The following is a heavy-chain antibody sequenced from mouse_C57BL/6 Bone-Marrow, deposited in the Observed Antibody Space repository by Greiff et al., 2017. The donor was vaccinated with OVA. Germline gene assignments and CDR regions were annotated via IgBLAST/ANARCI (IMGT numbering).Heavy chain of an antibody. D-gene: IGHD1-1*01. CDR3: AREGMYYGRSDVSYWYGDV. Sequence: QVQLQQPGTELVKPGASVKLSCKASGYTFTSYWMHWVKQRPGQGLEWIGNINPSNGGPNYNEKFKSKATLTVDKSSSTAYMQLSSLTSEDSAVYYCAREGMYYGRSDVSYWYGDVGGTGTTVTVSS. CDR2: INPSNGGP. V-gene: IGHV1-53*01. J-gene: IGHJ1*03. CDR1: GYTFTSYW.